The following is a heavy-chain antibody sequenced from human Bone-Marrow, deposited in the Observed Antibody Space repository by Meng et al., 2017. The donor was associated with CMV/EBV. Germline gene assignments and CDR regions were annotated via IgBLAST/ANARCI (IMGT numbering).Heavy chain of an antibody. J-gene: IGHJ4*02. D-gene: IGHD5-12*01. CDR2: IKSKTDGGTT. CDR1: GFTFSNAW. Sequence: GGSLRLSCAASGFTFSNAWMSWVRQAPGKGLEWVGRIKSKTDGGTTDYAAPVKGRFTISRDDSKNTLYLQMNSLKTEDTAVYYYVWWERSGYDSEYFDYSGQGTLVTVSS. CDR3: VWWERSGYDSEYFDY. V-gene: IGHV3-15*01.